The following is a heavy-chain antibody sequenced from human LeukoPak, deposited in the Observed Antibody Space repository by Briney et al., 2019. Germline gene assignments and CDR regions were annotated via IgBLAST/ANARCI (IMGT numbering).Heavy chain of an antibody. Sequence: SETLSLTCTVSGGSISSYYWHWIRQPPGKGLEWIGYIYYSGSSNYNPSLKSRITISVDTFNNQFSLNLSSVTAADTAVYYCARDRGTGSSSNRYYLDYWGQGTLVTVSS. CDR3: ARDRGTGSSSNRYYLDY. CDR2: IYYSGSS. J-gene: IGHJ4*02. D-gene: IGHD1-26*01. CDR1: GGSISSYY. V-gene: IGHV4-59*12.